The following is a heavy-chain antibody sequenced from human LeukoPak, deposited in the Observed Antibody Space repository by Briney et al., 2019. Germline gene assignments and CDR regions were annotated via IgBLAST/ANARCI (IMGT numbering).Heavy chain of an antibody. D-gene: IGHD5-12*01. CDR2: ISSDGSST. Sequence: GRSLRLSCAASGFTFSSYGMHWVRQAPGKGLVWVSRISSDGSSTSYADSVKGRFTISRDNAKSTLYLQMNSLRAEDTAVYYCARTAYSGYSLGFWGQGTLVTVSS. J-gene: IGHJ4*02. CDR1: GFTFSSYG. CDR3: ARTAYSGYSLGF. V-gene: IGHV3-74*01.